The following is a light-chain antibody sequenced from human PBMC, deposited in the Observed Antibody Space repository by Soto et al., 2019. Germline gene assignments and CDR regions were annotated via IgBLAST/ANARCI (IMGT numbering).Light chain of an antibody. CDR3: QQYNNWPTWT. Sequence: EIVMTQSPATLSVSPGERAPLSCRARQSVSSNLAWYQQKPGQAPRLLIYGASTRATGIPARFSGSGSGTEFTLTISSLQSEDFAVYYCQQYNNWPTWTFGQGTKVEIK. CDR2: GAS. CDR1: QSVSSN. J-gene: IGKJ1*01. V-gene: IGKV3-15*01.